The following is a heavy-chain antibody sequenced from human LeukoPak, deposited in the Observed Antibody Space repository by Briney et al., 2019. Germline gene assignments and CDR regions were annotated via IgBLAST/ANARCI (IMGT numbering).Heavy chain of an antibody. CDR3: ARGRYSSSWYYYYGMDV. D-gene: IGHD6-13*01. J-gene: IGHJ6*04. CDR1: GGSFSGYY. V-gene: IGHV4-34*01. CDR2: INHSGST. Sequence: PSETLSLNCAVYGGSFSGYYWSWIRQPPGKGLEWIGEINHSGSTNYNPSLKSRVTISVDTSKNQFSLKLSSVTAADTAVYYCARGRYSSSWYYYYGMDVWGKGTTVTVSS.